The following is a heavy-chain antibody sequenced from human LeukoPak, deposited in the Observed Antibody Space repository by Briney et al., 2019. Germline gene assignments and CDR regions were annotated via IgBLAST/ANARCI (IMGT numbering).Heavy chain of an antibody. V-gene: IGHV3-21*01. CDR1: GFTFSSYS. CDR2: ISSSSSYI. D-gene: IGHD6-13*01. J-gene: IGHJ6*03. Sequence: GGSLRLSCAASGFTFSSYSMNWVRQAPGKGLEWVSSISSSSSYIYYADSVKGRFTISRDNSKNTLYLQMNSLRAEDTAVYYCAKDATYQWYSSSPGGLYYYYMDVWGKGTTVTISS. CDR3: AKDATYQWYSSSPGGLYYYYMDV.